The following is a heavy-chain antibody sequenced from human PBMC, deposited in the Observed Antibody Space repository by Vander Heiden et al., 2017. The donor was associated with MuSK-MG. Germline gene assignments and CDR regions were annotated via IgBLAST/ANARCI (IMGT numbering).Heavy chain of an antibody. CDR3: ARANPILAAAGTLDY. CDR2: IWYDGSNK. Sequence: QVQLVESGGGVVQPGRSLRLSCATPGFTFSSHGMPWVRQAPGKGLEWVAVIWYDGSNKYYADSVKGRFTISRDNSKNTLYLQMNSLRAEDTAVYYCARANPILAAAGTLDYWGQGTLVTVSS. J-gene: IGHJ4*02. V-gene: IGHV3-33*01. CDR1: GFTFSSHG. D-gene: IGHD6-13*01.